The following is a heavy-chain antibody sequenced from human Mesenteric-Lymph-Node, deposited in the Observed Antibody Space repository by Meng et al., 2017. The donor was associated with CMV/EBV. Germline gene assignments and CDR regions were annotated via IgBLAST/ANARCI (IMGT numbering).Heavy chain of an antibody. D-gene: IGHD6-13*01. CDR2: INPRRST. CDR1: GASLNDYY. CDR3: ARVTSSWAVVPYYFDY. J-gene: IGHJ4*02. Sequence: SETLSLTCAVFGASLNDYYWTWIRQPPGKGLEWIGEINPRRSTNHNPSLKSRVTISVDTAKNQFSLKLNSVTAADTAMYYCARVTSSWAVVPYYFDYWGQGTLVTVSS. V-gene: IGHV4-34*01.